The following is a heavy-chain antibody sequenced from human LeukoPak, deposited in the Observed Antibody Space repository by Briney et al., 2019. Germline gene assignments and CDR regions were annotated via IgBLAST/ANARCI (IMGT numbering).Heavy chain of an antibody. CDR2: INHSGST. Sequence: SETLSLTCAVYGGSFSGYYWSWIRQPPGKGLEWIGEINHSGSTNYNPSLKSRVTISVDKSKNQFSLKLSSVTAADTAVYYCARAGYGSGSYYSDYWGQGTLVTVSS. V-gene: IGHV4-34*01. D-gene: IGHD3-10*01. CDR3: ARAGYGSGSYYSDY. CDR1: GGSFSGYY. J-gene: IGHJ4*02.